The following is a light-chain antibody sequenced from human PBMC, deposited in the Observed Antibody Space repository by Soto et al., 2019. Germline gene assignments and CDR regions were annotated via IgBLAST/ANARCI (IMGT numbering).Light chain of an antibody. Sequence: ETVMTQSPATLSVSPGERATLSCRASQGVSTNLAWYQQKPGQAPRLLIYCTSTRATGIPARFSGSGSGTEFTLTISSLQSEDFSVYYCQQYNNWPLTFGGGTRVEIK. CDR3: QQYNNWPLT. V-gene: IGKV3-15*01. CDR1: QGVSTN. J-gene: IGKJ4*01. CDR2: CTS.